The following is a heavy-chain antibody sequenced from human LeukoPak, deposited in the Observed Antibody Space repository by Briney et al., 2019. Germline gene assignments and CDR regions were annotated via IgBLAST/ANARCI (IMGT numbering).Heavy chain of an antibody. V-gene: IGHV5-51*01. Sequence: GESLKISCKGSGYSLTSYWIGWVRQMPGKGLEWMGIIYPGDSDTRYSPSFQGQVTISADKSISTAYLQWSSLKASDTAMYYCARLPSEGYCSSTSCYVFSWFDPWGQGTLVTVSS. D-gene: IGHD2-2*01. CDR1: GYSLTSYW. CDR3: ARLPSEGYCSSTSCYVFSWFDP. J-gene: IGHJ5*02. CDR2: IYPGDSDT.